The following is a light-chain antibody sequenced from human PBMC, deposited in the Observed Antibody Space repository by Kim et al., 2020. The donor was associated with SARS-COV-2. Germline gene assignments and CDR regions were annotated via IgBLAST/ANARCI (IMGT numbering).Light chain of an antibody. CDR1: NSDVGGYDF. Sequence: QSVVTQPPSASGSLGQSVTISCTGTNSDVGGYDFVSWYQQHPAKAPKLIIYQVTKRPSGVPNRFSGSKSGNTASLTVSGLQAEDEGDYYCCSYAGGNTVIFGGGTQLTVL. CDR2: QVT. V-gene: IGLV2-8*01. CDR3: CSYAGGNTVI. J-gene: IGLJ2*01.